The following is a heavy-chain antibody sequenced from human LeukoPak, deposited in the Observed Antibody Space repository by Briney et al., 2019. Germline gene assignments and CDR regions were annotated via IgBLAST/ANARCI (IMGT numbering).Heavy chain of an antibody. V-gene: IGHV3-74*01. CDR1: GFTLSNYW. J-gene: IGHJ5*02. CDR2: ITDDGSDI. Sequence: GGSLRLSCKASGFTLSNYWMHWVRQAPGKGLVWVSRITDDGSDISYADSVKGRFTVSRDDAKNTLLLQMNSLRVEDTAIYYCARDAYTTTSNWLDPWGQGTLVTVSS. D-gene: IGHD4-17*01. CDR3: ARDAYTTTSNWLDP.